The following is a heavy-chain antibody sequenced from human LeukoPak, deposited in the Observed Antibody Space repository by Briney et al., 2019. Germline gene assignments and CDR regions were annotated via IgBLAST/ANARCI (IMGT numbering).Heavy chain of an antibody. V-gene: IGHV4-30-4*07. J-gene: IGHJ5*02. CDR2: IYYSGST. Sequence: SETLSLTCAVSGGSISSGGYSWSWIRQPPGKGLEWIGYIYYSGSTYYNPSLKSRVTISVDTSKNQFSLKLSSVTAADTAVYYCARSGGSGSYYQNWFDPWGQGTLVTVSS. D-gene: IGHD3-10*01. CDR1: GGSISSGGYS. CDR3: ARSGGSGSYYQNWFDP.